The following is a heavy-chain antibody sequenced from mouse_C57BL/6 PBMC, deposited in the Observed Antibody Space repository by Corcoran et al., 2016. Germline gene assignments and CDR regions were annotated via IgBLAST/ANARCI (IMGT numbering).Heavy chain of an antibody. D-gene: IGHD1-1*01. CDR1: GYTFTSYG. V-gene: IGHV1-81*01. CDR3: ARPGSSPPWFAY. CDR2: IYPRSGNT. Sequence: QVQLQQSGAELARPGASVKLSCKASGYTFTSYGISWVKQRTGQGLEWIGEIYPRSGNTYYNEKFKGKATLTADKSSRTAYMELRSLTSEDSAVYFCARPGSSPPWFAYWGQGTLVTVSA. J-gene: IGHJ3*01.